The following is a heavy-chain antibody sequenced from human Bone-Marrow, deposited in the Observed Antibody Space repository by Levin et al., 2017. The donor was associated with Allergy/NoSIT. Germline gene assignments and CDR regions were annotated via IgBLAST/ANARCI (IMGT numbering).Heavy chain of an antibody. CDR1: GFTFSSYA. V-gene: IGHV3-30-3*01. CDR3: ARVGIAVAGRGWGAFDY. Sequence: GESLKISCAASGFTFSSYAMHWVRQAPGKGLEWVAVISYDGSNKYYADSVKGRFTISRDNSKNTLYLQMNSLRAEDTAVYYCARVGIAVAGRGWGAFDYWGQGTLVTVSS. D-gene: IGHD6-19*01. J-gene: IGHJ4*02. CDR2: ISYDGSNK.